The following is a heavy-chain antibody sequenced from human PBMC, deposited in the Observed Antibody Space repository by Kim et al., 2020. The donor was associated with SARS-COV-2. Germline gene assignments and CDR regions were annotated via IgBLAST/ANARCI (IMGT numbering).Heavy chain of an antibody. V-gene: IGHV5-10-1*01. CDR2: SYT. CDR3: ARPGIAGFR. Sequence: SYTNYSPSIQGHVTISADKSISTAYLQWSSLKASDTAMYYCARPGIAGFRWGQGTLVTVSS. D-gene: IGHD6-13*01. J-gene: IGHJ4*02.